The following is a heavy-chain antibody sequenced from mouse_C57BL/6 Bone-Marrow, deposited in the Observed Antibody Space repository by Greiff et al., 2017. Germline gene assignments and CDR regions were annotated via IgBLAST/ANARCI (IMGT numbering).Heavy chain of an antibody. D-gene: IGHD1-1*01. Sequence: QVQLQQPGAELVKPGASVKMSCKASGYTFTSYWITWVKQRPGQGLEWIGDIYPGSGSTNYNEKFKSKATLTVDTSSSTAYMQLSSLTSEDSAVYYCARPPITTVVATGAMDYWGQGTSVTVSS. J-gene: IGHJ4*01. V-gene: IGHV1-55*01. CDR1: GYTFTSYW. CDR3: ARPPITTVVATGAMDY. CDR2: IYPGSGST.